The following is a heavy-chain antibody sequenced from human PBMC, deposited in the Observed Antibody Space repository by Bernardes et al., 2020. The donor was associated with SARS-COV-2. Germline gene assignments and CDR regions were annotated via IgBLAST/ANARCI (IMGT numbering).Heavy chain of an antibody. CDR3: ARPRLEPTYGDYVCLDF. CDR2: VNAGNGNT. CDR1: GYNFISYA. Sequence: AAWKVSCKASGYNFISYAMYWVRQAPGQGLEWMGWVNAGNGNTKYSQKFQGRLTLTRDSYADIVYMELTRLTPEDTAVYYCARPRLEPTYGDYVCLDFWGQGTLVTVSS. V-gene: IGHV1-3*01. J-gene: IGHJ4*02. D-gene: IGHD4-17*01.